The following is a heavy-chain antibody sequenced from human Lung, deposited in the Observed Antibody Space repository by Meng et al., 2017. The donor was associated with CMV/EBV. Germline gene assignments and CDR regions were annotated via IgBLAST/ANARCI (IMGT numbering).Heavy chain of an antibody. CDR2: IWYDGSDK. CDR3: AKGDYDGSGRAIEY. V-gene: IGHV3-33*06. D-gene: IGHD3-10*01. J-gene: IGHJ4*02. CDR1: GFTFSSYG. Sequence: SCAASGFTFSSYGMHWVRQAPGKGLEWVAVIWYDGSDKYYADSVKGRFTISRDNSKNTLYLQMNSLRAEDTAVYYCAKGDYDGSGRAIEYWGQGTXVTVSS.